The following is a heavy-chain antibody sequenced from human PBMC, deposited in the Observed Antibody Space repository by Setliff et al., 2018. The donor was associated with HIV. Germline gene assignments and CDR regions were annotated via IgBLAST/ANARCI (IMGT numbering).Heavy chain of an antibody. CDR2: INHSGST. V-gene: IGHV4-34*01. CDR1: GGSFTDYY. J-gene: IGHJ4*02. Sequence: SETLSLTCAVFGGSFTDYYWIWIRQPPGKGLEWVGEINHSGSTHYNPSLKSRFIISVDTSKNQFSLRLSSVTAADTAVYYCARGYGAAGGGYWGQGTLVTVSS. D-gene: IGHD6-25*01. CDR3: ARGYGAAGGGY.